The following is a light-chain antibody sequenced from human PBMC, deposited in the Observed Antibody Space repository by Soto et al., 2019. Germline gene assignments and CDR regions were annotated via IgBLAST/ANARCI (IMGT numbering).Light chain of an antibody. CDR3: QQANSFPFT. CDR1: QIIGTW. V-gene: IGKV1-12*02. CDR2: AAS. Sequence: DIQMTQSPSSVSASIGDRVTITCRASQIIGTWLAWCQQKPGKAPTLLIYAASRLQSGVPSRFSGSGSGTDFSLTITSLQADDSATYYCQQANSFPFTFGPGTKVHVK. J-gene: IGKJ3*01.